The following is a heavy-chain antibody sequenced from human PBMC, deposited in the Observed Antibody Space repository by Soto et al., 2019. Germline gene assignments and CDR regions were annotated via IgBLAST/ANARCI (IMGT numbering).Heavy chain of an antibody. CDR3: ARDWGHHYDKFDP. D-gene: IGHD3-22*01. CDR1: GFTFSSYS. J-gene: IGHJ5*02. V-gene: IGHV3-48*02. CDR2: ISVGSTTM. Sequence: EVQLVKSGGGLVQPGGSLRLSCAASGFTFSSYSMDWFRQAPGKGLEWISYISVGSTTMYYAESVKGRFTISRDDVKNSLYLQMNSLRDEDTAVYYCARDWGHHYDKFDPWGQGTLVTVSS.